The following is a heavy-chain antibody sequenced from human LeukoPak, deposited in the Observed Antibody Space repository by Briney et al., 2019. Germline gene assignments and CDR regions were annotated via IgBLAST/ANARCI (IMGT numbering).Heavy chain of an antibody. D-gene: IGHD2-2*02. CDR2: IYHSGST. J-gene: IGHJ4*02. Sequence: SETLSLTCTVSGYSISSGYYWGWIRQPPGKGLEWIGSIYHSGSTYYNPSLKSRVTISVDTSKNQLSLKLSSVTAADTAVYYCARGNTCFDYWGQGTLVTVSS. CDR1: GYSISSGYY. CDR3: ARGNTCFDY. V-gene: IGHV4-38-2*02.